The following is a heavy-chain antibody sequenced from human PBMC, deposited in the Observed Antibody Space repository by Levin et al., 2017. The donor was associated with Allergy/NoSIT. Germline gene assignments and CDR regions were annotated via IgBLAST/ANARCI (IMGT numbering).Heavy chain of an antibody. CDR1: GGSFSGYY. J-gene: IGHJ6*02. CDR2: INHSGST. Sequence: SETLSLTCAVYGGSFSGYYWSWIRQPPGKGLEWIGEINHSGSTNYNPSLKSRVTISVDTSKNQFSLKLSSVTAADTAVYYCAGEGENSSSWDDLNYYYYGMDVWGQGTTVTVSS. V-gene: IGHV4-34*01. CDR3: AGEGENSSSWDDLNYYYYGMDV. D-gene: IGHD6-13*01.